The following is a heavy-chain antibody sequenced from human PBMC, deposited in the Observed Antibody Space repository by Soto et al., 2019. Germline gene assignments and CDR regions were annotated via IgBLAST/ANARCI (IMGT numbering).Heavy chain of an antibody. J-gene: IGHJ3*02. Sequence: LGESLKISCKGSGYSFTSYWISWVRQMPGKGLEWMGRIDPSDSYTNYSPSFQGHATISADKSISTAYLQWSSLKASDTAMYYCARQPHYYDSSGYYWGAFDIWGQGTMVTVSS. D-gene: IGHD3-22*01. CDR2: IDPSDSYT. V-gene: IGHV5-10-1*01. CDR3: ARQPHYYDSSGYYWGAFDI. CDR1: GYSFTSYW.